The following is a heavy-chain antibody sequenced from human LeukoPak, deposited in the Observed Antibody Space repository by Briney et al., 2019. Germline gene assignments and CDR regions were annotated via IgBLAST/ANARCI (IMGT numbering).Heavy chain of an antibody. CDR3: AKSQGSGYYNYFDY. Sequence: GGSLRLSCAAYGFTFSSYTMSWLRQAPGKGLEWVSVFTASGGNTYYADSVKGRFTISRDNSKNTLDLQMNSLRAEDTSVYYCAKSQGSGYYNYFDYWGQGTLVTVSS. J-gene: IGHJ4*02. CDR2: FTASGGNT. D-gene: IGHD3-22*01. CDR1: GFTFSSYT. V-gene: IGHV3-23*01.